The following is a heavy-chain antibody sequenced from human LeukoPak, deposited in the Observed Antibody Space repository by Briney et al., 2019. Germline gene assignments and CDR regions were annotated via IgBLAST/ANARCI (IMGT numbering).Heavy chain of an antibody. D-gene: IGHD1-7*01. Sequence: ASVKVSCKASGYTFTSYYMHWVRQAPGQGLEWMGWINPNTGGTNYAQKFQGRVTMTRDTSISTAYMDLSRLRSNDTAVYYCVQFELDYWGQGTLVTVSS. J-gene: IGHJ4*02. V-gene: IGHV1-2*02. CDR3: VQFELDY. CDR2: INPNTGGT. CDR1: GYTFTSYY.